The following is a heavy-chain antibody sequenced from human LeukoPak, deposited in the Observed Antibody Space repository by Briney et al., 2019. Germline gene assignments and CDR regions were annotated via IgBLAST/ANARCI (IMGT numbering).Heavy chain of an antibody. Sequence: ASVEVSCKASGYTFTSYGISWVRQAPGQGLEWMRWVSAYNGNTNYAQKLQGRVTMTTDTSTSTAYMELRSLRSDDTAVYYCARAGRYDILTGYYYYGMDVWGQGTTVTVSS. CDR3: ARAGRYDILTGYYYYGMDV. V-gene: IGHV1-18*01. D-gene: IGHD3-9*01. CDR1: GYTFTSYG. CDR2: VSAYNGNT. J-gene: IGHJ6*02.